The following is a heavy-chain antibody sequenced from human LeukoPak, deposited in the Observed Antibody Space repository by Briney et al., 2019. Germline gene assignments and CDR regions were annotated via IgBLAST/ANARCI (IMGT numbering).Heavy chain of an antibody. CDR1: GFTFSDYY. V-gene: IGHV3-11*01. CDR3: ARAPRFRLVGVPKGPFDP. CDR2: ISSSGSTI. D-gene: IGHD3-10*01. Sequence: GGSLRLSCAASGFTFSDYYMTWIRQAPGKGLEWVSYISSSGSTIYYADSVKGRFTISRDNAKNSLYLQMNSLRAEDTAVYYCARAPRFRLVGVPKGPFDPWGQGTLVTVSS. J-gene: IGHJ5*02.